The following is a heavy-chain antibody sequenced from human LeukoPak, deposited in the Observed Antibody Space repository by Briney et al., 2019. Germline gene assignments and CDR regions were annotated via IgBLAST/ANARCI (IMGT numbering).Heavy chain of an antibody. Sequence: GGSLRLSCAASGFTFNTYAMSWVRQAPGKGLEWVANIKEDGSEKYYVDSVKGRFTISRDNAKNSVYLQMNRLRAEDTAVYYCAKDTWIVAAATSVLDYWGQGTLVTVSS. CDR3: AKDTWIVAAATSVLDY. D-gene: IGHD2-2*01. J-gene: IGHJ4*02. V-gene: IGHV3-7*01. CDR2: IKEDGSEK. CDR1: GFTFNTYA.